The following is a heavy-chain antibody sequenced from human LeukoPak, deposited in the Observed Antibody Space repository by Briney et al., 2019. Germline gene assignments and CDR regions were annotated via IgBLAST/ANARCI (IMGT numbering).Heavy chain of an antibody. CDR2: INPNSGGT. J-gene: IGHJ4*02. D-gene: IGHD3-10*01. V-gene: IGHV1-2*02. CDR3: ARGLRYYGSGSYLIDY. Sequence: ASVKVSCKASGYTFTGYYMHWVRQAPGQGLEWMGWINPNSGGTNYAQKFQGRVTMTRNTSISTAYMELSSLRSEDTAVYYCARGLRYYGSGSYLIDYWGQGTLVTVSS. CDR1: GYTFTGYY.